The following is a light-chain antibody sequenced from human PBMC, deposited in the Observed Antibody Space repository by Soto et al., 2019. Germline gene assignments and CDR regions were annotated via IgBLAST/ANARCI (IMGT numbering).Light chain of an antibody. Sequence: IQLTQSPSSLSASVGDIVTITCRASQDIAIYLAWYQQKPGEAPKLLIYAASTLHGGVPSRFSGSGSGTDFALTITSLQAEDFATYYCQQLSRYPLTFGGGTKVDIK. J-gene: IGKJ4*01. CDR1: QDIAIY. V-gene: IGKV1-9*01. CDR3: QQLSRYPLT. CDR2: AAS.